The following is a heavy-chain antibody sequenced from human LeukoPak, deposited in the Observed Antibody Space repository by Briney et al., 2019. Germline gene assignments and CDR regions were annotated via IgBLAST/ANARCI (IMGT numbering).Heavy chain of an antibody. CDR2: SYFSGST. D-gene: IGHD2-2*02. CDR1: GGSISSYY. Sequence: SETLSLTCTVSGGSISSYYWSWIRQPPGKGLEWIGHSYFSGSTNYNPSLKSRVTISVDTSKTQFSLKLSSVTAADTAVYYCAIWGSGYCTTASCYTGGFFDPWGQGTLVTVSS. V-gene: IGHV4-59*08. CDR3: AIWGSGYCTTASCYTGGFFDP. J-gene: IGHJ5*02.